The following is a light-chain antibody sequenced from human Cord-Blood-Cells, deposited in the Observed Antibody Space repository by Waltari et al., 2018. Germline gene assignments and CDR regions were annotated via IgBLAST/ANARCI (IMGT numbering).Light chain of an antibody. Sequence: QSVLTQPPSVSAAPGQKVTISCSGSSSNIRNNYVSWYQQLPGTAPKLLISDNNKRPPGIPDRFSGSKSGTSATLGITGLQTGDEADYYCGTWDSSLSAVVFGGGTKLTVL. CDR1: SSNIRNNY. J-gene: IGLJ2*01. V-gene: IGLV1-51*01. CDR2: DNN. CDR3: GTWDSSLSAVV.